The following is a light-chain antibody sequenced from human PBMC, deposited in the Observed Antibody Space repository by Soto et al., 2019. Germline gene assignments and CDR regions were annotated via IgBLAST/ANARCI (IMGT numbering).Light chain of an antibody. V-gene: IGLV2-14*01. CDR1: SSGVGGYNY. CDR2: EVS. CDR3: SSYTSSSTLV. Sequence: QSVLTQPASVSGSPGQSITISCTGSSSGVGGYNYVSWYQQHPGKAPRLMISEVSNRPSRVSNRFSGSKSGNTASLTISGLQAEDEADYYCSSYTSSSTLVFGTGTKVTVL. J-gene: IGLJ1*01.